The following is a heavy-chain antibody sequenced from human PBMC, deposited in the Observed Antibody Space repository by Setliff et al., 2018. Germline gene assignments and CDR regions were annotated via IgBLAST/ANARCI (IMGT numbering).Heavy chain of an antibody. Sequence: SETLSLTCTVSGHSISSRYYWGWIRQPPGKGLAWIGSIYHSGSAYYNPSLKSRATISVDMSKNQFSLKLSSVTAADTAVYYCARLRPERGSGTPDYWGQGTLVTVSS. V-gene: IGHV4-38-2*02. CDR3: ARLRPERGSGTPDY. D-gene: IGHD3-10*01. CDR1: GHSISSRYY. CDR2: IYHSGSA. J-gene: IGHJ4*02.